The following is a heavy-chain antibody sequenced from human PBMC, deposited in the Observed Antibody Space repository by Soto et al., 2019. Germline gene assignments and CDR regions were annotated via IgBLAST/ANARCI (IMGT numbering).Heavy chain of an antibody. CDR2: ISGSGGST. V-gene: IGHV3-23*01. Sequence: GGSLRLSCAASGFTFSSYAMSWVRQAPGKGLEWVSAISGSGGSTYYADSVKGRFTISRDNSKNTLYLQMNSLRAEDTAVYYCAKDSNGRLGELSFSDYWGQGTLVTVSS. J-gene: IGHJ4*02. D-gene: IGHD3-16*02. CDR1: GFTFSSYA. CDR3: AKDSNGRLGELSFSDY.